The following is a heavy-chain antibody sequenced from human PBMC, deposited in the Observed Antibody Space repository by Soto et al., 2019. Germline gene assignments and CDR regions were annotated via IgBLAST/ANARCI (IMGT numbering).Heavy chain of an antibody. Sequence: QVQLVESGGGVVQPGRSLRLSCAASGFIFNGYGLHWVRQAPGKGLEWVAMISYDGSNKYYADSVKGRFTISRDNSKNTMYLQMKSLRPEDTAVYYCAREGNGYKYYFDYWGQGTLVTVSS. CDR3: AREGNGYKYYFDY. D-gene: IGHD5-12*01. J-gene: IGHJ4*02. CDR2: ISYDGSNK. V-gene: IGHV3-30*04. CDR1: GFIFNGYG.